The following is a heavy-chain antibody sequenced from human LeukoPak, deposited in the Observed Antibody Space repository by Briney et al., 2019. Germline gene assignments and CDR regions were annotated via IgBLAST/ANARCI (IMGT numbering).Heavy chain of an antibody. Sequence: GGSLRLSCAASGFTFNNYAMNWVRQAPGKGLEWVSIISGSGDSTYYANSVKGRFTISRDNSKNTLYLQMSSLSAEDTAVYYCAKGVYSVFPDSRVLDYWGQGTLVTVPS. CDR3: AKGVYSVFPDSRVLDY. CDR1: GFTFNNYA. V-gene: IGHV3-23*01. J-gene: IGHJ4*02. CDR2: ISGSGDST. D-gene: IGHD5/OR15-5a*01.